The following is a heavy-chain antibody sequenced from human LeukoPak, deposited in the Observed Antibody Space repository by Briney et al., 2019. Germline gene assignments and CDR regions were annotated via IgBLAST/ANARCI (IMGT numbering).Heavy chain of an antibody. D-gene: IGHD4-23*01. CDR2: IYYSGST. J-gene: IGHJ4*02. CDR1: GGSISSGGYY. V-gene: IGHV4-31*03. Sequence: PFETLSLTCTVSGGSISSGGYYWSWIRQHPGKGLEWIGYIYYSGSTYYNPSLNSRVTKSVDTSKNQLCLNLTSVTAADTAVYYCARGRTTVVTPYYFDYWGQGTLVTVSS. CDR3: ARGRTTVVTPYYFDY.